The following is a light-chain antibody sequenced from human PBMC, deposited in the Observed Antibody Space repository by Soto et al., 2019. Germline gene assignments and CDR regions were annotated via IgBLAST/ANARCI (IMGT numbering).Light chain of an antibody. CDR2: GVS. CDR1: SSDVGAYNY. J-gene: IGLJ2*01. Sequence: QSALTQPASVSGSPGQSITISCSGTSSDVGAYNYVSWYQQHPGKAPKLMIYGVSDRPSGLSNRFSGSKSGNTASLTISGLHAEDEADYYCSSYTSSSTVVFGGGTKVTVL. V-gene: IGLV2-14*01. CDR3: SSYTSSSTVV.